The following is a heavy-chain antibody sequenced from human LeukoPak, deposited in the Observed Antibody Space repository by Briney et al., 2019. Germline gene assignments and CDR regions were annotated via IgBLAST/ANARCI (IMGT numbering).Heavy chain of an antibody. J-gene: IGHJ4*02. V-gene: IGHV4-4*07. CDR2: IYTSGST. CDR3: ARHYSSTWLFDY. Sequence: SETLSLTCTVSGGSISSYYWSWIRQPAGKGLEWIGRIYTSGSTSYNPSLKSRVTMSVDTSKNQFSLKLSSVTAADTAVYYCARHYSSTWLFDYWGQGTLVTVSS. CDR1: GGSISSYY. D-gene: IGHD6-13*01.